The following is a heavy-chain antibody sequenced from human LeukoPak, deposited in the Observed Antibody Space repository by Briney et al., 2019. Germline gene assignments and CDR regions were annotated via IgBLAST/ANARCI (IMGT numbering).Heavy chain of an antibody. J-gene: IGHJ5*02. CDR1: GYTFTAYY. D-gene: IGHD6-13*01. Sequence: GASVKVSCKASGYTFTAYYMHWVRQAPGQGLEWMGWINPNSGGTNFAQKFQGRVTMTRDTSITTAYMELRSLRSDDTAVYYCARDRGIAEADSFDPWGQGTLVTVSS. V-gene: IGHV1-2*02. CDR3: ARDRGIAEADSFDP. CDR2: INPNSGGT.